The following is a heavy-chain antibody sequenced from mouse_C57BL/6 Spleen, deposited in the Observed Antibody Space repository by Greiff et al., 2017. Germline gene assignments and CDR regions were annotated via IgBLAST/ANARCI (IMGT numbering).Heavy chain of an antibody. CDR2: IWRGGST. Sequence: QVQLKQSGPGLVQPSQSLSITCTVSGFSLTSYGVHWVRQSPGKGLEWLGVIWRGGSTDYNAAFMSRLSITKDNSKSQVFFKMNSLQADDTAIYYCAKGGDDGGDYYAMDYWGQGTSVTVSS. V-gene: IGHV2-5*01. CDR1: GFSLTSYG. J-gene: IGHJ4*01. CDR3: AKGGDDGGDYYAMDY. D-gene: IGHD2-12*01.